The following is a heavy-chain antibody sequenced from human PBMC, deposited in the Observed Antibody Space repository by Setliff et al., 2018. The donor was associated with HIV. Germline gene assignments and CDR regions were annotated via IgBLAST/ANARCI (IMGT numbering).Heavy chain of an antibody. CDR1: GFTFSDYW. D-gene: IGHD3-16*01. J-gene: IGHJ4*02. Sequence: GESPKISCAASGFTFSDYWMSWVRQAPGKGLEWVANIKEDGSETYYVDSVEGRFTISRDNAKNSLYLQMNSLRAEDTAVYYCARDRIEGALNYWGQGTLVTVSS. CDR2: IKEDGSET. V-gene: IGHV3-7*01. CDR3: ARDRIEGALNY.